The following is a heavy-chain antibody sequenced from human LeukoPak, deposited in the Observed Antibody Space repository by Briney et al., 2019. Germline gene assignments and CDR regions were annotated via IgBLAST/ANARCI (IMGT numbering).Heavy chain of an antibody. CDR3: ARAREGMATAGSYFDY. V-gene: IGHV4-59*12. CDR2: IYYSGST. J-gene: IGHJ4*02. CDR1: GGSISSYY. D-gene: IGHD6-13*01. Sequence: SETLSLTCTVSGGSISSYYWNWIRQPPGKGLEWIGCIYYSGSTNYNPSLKSRVTISVARSKNQFSLRLSSVTAADTAVYYCARAREGMATAGSYFDYWGQGTLVTVSS.